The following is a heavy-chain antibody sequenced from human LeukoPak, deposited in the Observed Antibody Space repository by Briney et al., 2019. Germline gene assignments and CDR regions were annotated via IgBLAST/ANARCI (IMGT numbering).Heavy chain of an antibody. CDR1: GFTFDDYA. D-gene: IGHD3-10*01. CDR3: AKHMGGSGSLFDY. CDR2: ISWNGGSI. V-gene: IGHV3-9*01. J-gene: IGHJ4*02. Sequence: GGSLRLSCAASGFTFDDYAMHWVRQAPGKGLEWVSGISWNGGSIGYADSVKGRFTISRDNAKNSLYLQMNSLRAEDTALYYCAKHMGGSGSLFDYWGQGTLVTVSS.